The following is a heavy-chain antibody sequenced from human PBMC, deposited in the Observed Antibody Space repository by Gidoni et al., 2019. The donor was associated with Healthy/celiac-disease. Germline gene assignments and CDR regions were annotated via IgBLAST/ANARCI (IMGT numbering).Heavy chain of an antibody. Sequence: QVQLQESGPGLVKPSQTLSLTCTVSGGSISSGGYYWSWIRQHPGKGLEWIGYIYYRGSTYYNPSLKSRVTISVDTSKNQFSLKLSSVTAADTAVYYCARGGIAAAGTHWYFDLWGRGTLVTVSS. CDR2: IYYRGST. CDR3: ARGGIAAAGTHWYFDL. CDR1: GGSISSGGYY. D-gene: IGHD6-13*01. V-gene: IGHV4-31*03. J-gene: IGHJ2*01.